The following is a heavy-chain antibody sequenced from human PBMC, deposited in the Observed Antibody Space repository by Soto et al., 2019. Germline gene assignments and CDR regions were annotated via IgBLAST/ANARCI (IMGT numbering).Heavy chain of an antibody. V-gene: IGHV3-23*01. CDR1: GFTFSRYA. CDR3: AKDPDINTAWYFDL. J-gene: IGHJ2*01. Sequence: EVQLLDAGGGLIQPGGSLRLSCVASGFTFSRYAMTWVRQAPGKGLEWVSSISGRGDSTYYEDSVKGRFTISRDNSNATLFLQMNRLTPDDTAVYYCAKDPDINTAWYFDLWGRGTLVTVSS. D-gene: IGHD5-18*01. CDR2: ISGRGDST.